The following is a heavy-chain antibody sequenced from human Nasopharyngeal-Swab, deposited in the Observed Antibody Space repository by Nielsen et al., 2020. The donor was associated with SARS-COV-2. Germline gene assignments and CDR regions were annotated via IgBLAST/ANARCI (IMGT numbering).Heavy chain of an antibody. D-gene: IGHD1-26*01. J-gene: IGHJ4*02. CDR2: IWYDGSNK. V-gene: IGHV3-33*01. CDR1: GFTFSSYG. CDR3: ARGLAPRYSGCYTPFGY. Sequence: GESLKISCAASGFTFSSYGMHWVRQAPGKGLEWVAVIWYDGSNKYYADSVRGRFTISRDNSKNTLYLQMNSLRAEDTAVYYCARGLAPRYSGCYTPFGYWGQGTLVTVSS.